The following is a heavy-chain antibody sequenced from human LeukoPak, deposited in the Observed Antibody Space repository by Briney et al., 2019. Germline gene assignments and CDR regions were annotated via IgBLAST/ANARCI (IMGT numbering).Heavy chain of an antibody. V-gene: IGHV3-53*01. D-gene: IGHD2-2*01. CDR1: GFTVSSNY. CDR2: IYSGGST. Sequence: GGSLRLSCSASGFTVSSNYMSWVHQAPGKGLEWVSVIYSGGSTYYADSVKGRFTISRDNSKNTLYLQMNSLRAEDTAVYYCARGKYCSSTSCYAWGDVWGKGTTVTISS. CDR3: ARGKYCSSTSCYAWGDV. J-gene: IGHJ6*04.